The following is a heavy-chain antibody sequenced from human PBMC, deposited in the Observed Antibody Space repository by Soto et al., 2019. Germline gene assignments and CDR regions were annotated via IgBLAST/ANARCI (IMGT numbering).Heavy chain of an antibody. Sequence: GGSLRLSCAASGFTFSDYYMSWIRQAPGKGLEWVSYISSSGSTIYYADSVKGRFTISRDNAKNSLYLQMNSLRAEDTAVYYCARVGALTYNWNYRSANYFDYWGQGTLVTVSS. CDR2: ISSSGSTI. CDR1: GFTFSDYY. D-gene: IGHD1-7*01. J-gene: IGHJ4*02. CDR3: ARVGALTYNWNYRSANYFDY. V-gene: IGHV3-11*01.